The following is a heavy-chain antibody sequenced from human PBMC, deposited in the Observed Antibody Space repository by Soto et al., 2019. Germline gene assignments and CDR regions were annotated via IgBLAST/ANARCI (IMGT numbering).Heavy chain of an antibody. V-gene: IGHV3-53*01. D-gene: IGHD5-18*01. CDR2: IYSGGST. J-gene: IGHJ4*02. CDR3: ARGPRYSYGSLDY. Sequence: GGSLRLSCAASGFTVSSNYMSWVRQAPGKGLEWVSVIYSGGSTYYADSVKGRFTISRDNSKNALYLQMNSLRAEDTAVYYCARGPRYSYGSLDYWGQGTLVTVSS. CDR1: GFTVSSNY.